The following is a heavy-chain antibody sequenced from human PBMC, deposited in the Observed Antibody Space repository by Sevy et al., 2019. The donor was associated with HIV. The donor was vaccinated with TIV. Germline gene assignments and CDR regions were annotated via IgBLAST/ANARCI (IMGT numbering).Heavy chain of an antibody. J-gene: IGHJ4*02. CDR2: ISWNSGSI. Sequence: GGSLRLSCAASGFNFDDYAMHWVRQAPGKGLEWVSGISWNSGSIGYADSVKGRFTISRDNAKNSLYLQMNSLRAEDTAVYYCARELDPTGVLVYWGQGTLVTVSS. CDR1: GFNFDDYA. V-gene: IGHV3-9*01. D-gene: IGHD3-10*01. CDR3: ARELDPTGVLVY.